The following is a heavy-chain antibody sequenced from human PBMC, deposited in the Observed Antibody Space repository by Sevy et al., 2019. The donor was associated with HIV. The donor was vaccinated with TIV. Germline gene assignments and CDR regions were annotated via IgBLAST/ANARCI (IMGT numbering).Heavy chain of an antibody. J-gene: IGHJ4*02. V-gene: IGHV3-7*01. D-gene: IGHD6-13*01. CDR1: GFTFSRNW. CDR3: ASTPRTIAAADYFFDY. CDR2: IKEDGSEK. Sequence: GGSLRLSCAASGFTFSRNWMTWVRQAPGKGLEWVANIKEDGSEKYYVDSVKGRFTISRDNAKNSLYLQMDSLRADDTAMYFCASTPRTIAAADYFFDYWGQGTLVTVSS.